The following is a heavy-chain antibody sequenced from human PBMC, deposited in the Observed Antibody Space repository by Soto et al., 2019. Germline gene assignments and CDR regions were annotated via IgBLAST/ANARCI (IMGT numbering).Heavy chain of an antibody. CDR1: GDSISNGGHY. CDR3: ARDPNPIFAT. CDR2: IYYSGST. J-gene: IGHJ4*02. D-gene: IGHD3-3*01. Sequence: QLQESGPGLVKPSQTLSLTCTVSGDSISNGGHYWSWIRQHPGKGLEWIGYIYYSGSTYYNPSLKSRFTISIDTSKNQLSLKLSSVTAADTAVYYCARDPNPIFATRGQGTPVTVSS. V-gene: IGHV4-31*03.